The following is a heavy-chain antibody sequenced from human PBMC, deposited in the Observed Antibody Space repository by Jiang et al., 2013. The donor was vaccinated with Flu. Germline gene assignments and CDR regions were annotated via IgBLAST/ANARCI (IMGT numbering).Heavy chain of an antibody. D-gene: IGHD2-8*02. V-gene: IGHV3-23*01. CDR2: ISADGGYT. Sequence: GGLVQPGGSLRVSCAGSGFTFSSPDMDWVRQAPGKGLEWVSHISADGGYTYYADSVKGRFAISRDNSKNTLYLQMNSLRAEDTAVYYCAKNSYWAFESWGQGTLVTVSS. J-gene: IGHJ4*02. CDR1: GFTFSSPD. CDR3: AKNSYWAFES.